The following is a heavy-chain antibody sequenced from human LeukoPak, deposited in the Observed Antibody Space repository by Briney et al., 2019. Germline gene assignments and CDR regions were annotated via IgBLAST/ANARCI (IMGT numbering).Heavy chain of an antibody. CDR1: GFPLSGYT. V-gene: IGHV3-21*01. D-gene: IGHD2-21*02. CDR2: ISTSSTYI. J-gene: IGHJ5*02. CDR3: AREESYCSGDCSPA. Sequence: GGSLRLSCAASGFPLSGYTMNWVRQAPGKGLQWVSSISTSSTYIYYTDSVKGRFTISRDNAENSLYLQMNSLRPEDTAVYYCAREESYCSGDCSPAWGQGTLVTVSS.